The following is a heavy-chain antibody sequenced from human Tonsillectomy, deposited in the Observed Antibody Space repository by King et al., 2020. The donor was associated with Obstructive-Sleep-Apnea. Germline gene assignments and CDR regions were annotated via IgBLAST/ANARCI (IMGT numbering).Heavy chain of an antibody. CDR1: RGSIRSNSY. CDR3: ARADRDIAMGLFDY. D-gene: IGHD5-18*01. CDR2: IYYSGST. Sequence: QLQESGPGLVKPSETLSLTCTVSRGSIRSNSYWGWIRKPPGKGLEWIGHIYYSGSTFYNPSLKSRCTISVDTSKNQFSLELNSVTAADTAVYYCARADRDIAMGLFDYWGQGTPVTVSS. J-gene: IGHJ4*02. V-gene: IGHV4-39*07.